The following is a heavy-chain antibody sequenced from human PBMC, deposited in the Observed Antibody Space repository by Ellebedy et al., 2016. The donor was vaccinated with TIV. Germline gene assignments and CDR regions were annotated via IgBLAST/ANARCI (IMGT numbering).Heavy chain of an antibody. CDR1: GYTFTSYG. CDR3: ARDLPTVAGTVEGDY. Sequence: ASVKVSCXASGYTFTSYGINWVRQAPGQGLEWMGWINPNSGDTNYAQKFHGRVTMTSDTSINTAYMELSRLRSDDTAMYYCARDLPTVAGTVEGDYWGQGTLVTVSS. V-gene: IGHV1-2*02. CDR2: INPNSGDT. J-gene: IGHJ4*02. D-gene: IGHD6-19*01.